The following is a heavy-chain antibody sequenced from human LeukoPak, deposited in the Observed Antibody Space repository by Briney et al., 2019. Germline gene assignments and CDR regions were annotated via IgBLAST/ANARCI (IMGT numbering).Heavy chain of an antibody. CDR1: GFTFSSYA. Sequence: GGSLRLSCAASGFTFSSYAMSWVRQAPGKGLEWVSAISGSGGSTHYADSVKGRFTISRDNSKDTLYLQMNSLRAEDTAVYYCAKDSIAAAEGDWGQGTLVTVSS. D-gene: IGHD6-13*01. V-gene: IGHV3-23*01. CDR2: ISGSGGST. CDR3: AKDSIAAAEGD. J-gene: IGHJ4*02.